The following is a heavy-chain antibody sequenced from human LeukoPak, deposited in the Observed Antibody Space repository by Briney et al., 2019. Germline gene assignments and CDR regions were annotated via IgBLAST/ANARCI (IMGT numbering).Heavy chain of an antibody. CDR3: ARAGYSSSWSYYYGMDV. Sequence: GASVKVSCKASGYTFTSYYMHWVRQAPGQGLEWMGIINPSGGSTSYAQKFQGRVTMTRDTSTSTVYMELSSLRSEDTAVYYCARAGYSSSWSYYYGMDVWGQGTTVTVSS. CDR1: GYTFTSYY. D-gene: IGHD6-13*01. J-gene: IGHJ6*02. V-gene: IGHV1-46*01. CDR2: INPSGGST.